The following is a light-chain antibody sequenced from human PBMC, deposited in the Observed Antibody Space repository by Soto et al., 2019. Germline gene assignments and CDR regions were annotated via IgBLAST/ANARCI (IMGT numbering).Light chain of an antibody. J-gene: IGKJ1*01. V-gene: IGKV1-5*03. CDR3: QHYISYSEA. CDR1: QTISSW. CDR2: KAS. Sequence: IQMTQSPSTLSGSVGDRVTITCRASQTISSWLAWYQQKPGKAPKLLIYKASTLKSGVPSRFSGSGSGTEFTLTISSLQPDDFAPYYCQHYISYSEAFGQGTKVDIK.